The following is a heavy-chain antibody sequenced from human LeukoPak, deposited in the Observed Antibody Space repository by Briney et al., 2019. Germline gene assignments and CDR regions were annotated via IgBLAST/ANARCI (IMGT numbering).Heavy chain of an antibody. CDR2: IYYSGST. D-gene: IGHD4/OR15-4a*01. CDR1: GGSISSYY. V-gene: IGHV4-59*01. Sequence: PSETLSLTCTVSGGSISSYYWSWIRQPPGKGLEWIGYIYYSGSTNYNPSLKSRVTISVDTSKNQFSLKLSSVTAADTAVYYCARDRAPPLGASSRYYYGMDVWAKGPRSPSP. J-gene: IGHJ6*02. CDR3: ARDRAPPLGASSRYYYGMDV.